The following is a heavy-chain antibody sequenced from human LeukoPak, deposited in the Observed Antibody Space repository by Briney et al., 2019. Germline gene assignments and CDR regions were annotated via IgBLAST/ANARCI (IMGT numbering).Heavy chain of an antibody. V-gene: IGHV4-39*07. J-gene: IGHJ3*02. Sequence: KTSETLSLTCTVSGGSISSSSYYWGWIRQPPGKGLEWIENIYYSGSTYYNPSLRSRVTISIDTSKNQFSLKVKSVTAADTAVYYCASASGLNDAFDIWGQGTMVIVSS. CDR2: IYYSGST. CDR3: ASASGLNDAFDI. CDR1: GGSISSSSYY. D-gene: IGHD6-19*01.